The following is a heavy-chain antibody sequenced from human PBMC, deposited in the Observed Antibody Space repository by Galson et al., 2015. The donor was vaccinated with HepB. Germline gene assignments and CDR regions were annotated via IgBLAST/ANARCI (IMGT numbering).Heavy chain of an antibody. CDR2: TYYRSKWYD. Sequence: CAISGDSVSTNSAAWNWIRQSPSRGLEWLGRTYYRSKWYDDYAVSVKSRITITPDTSKNQFSLQLNSVTPEDTAVYYCAREDSGYRRTYAFDIWGQGTMVTVSS. CDR1: GDSVSTNSAA. V-gene: IGHV6-1*01. D-gene: IGHD5-12*01. CDR3: AREDSGYRRTYAFDI. J-gene: IGHJ3*02.